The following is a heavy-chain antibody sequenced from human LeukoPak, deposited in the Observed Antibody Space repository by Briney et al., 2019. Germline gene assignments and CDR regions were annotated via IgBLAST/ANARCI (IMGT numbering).Heavy chain of an antibody. D-gene: IGHD6-13*01. CDR1: GFTFSSYS. CDR2: ISSSSSTI. Sequence: GGSLRLSCAASGFTFSSYSMNWVRQAPGKGLEWVSYISSSSSTIYYADSVKGRFTISRDNAKNSLYLQMNSLRAEDTAVYYCAEGIYSSSLDYWGQGTLVTVSS. J-gene: IGHJ4*02. V-gene: IGHV3-48*01. CDR3: AEGIYSSSLDY.